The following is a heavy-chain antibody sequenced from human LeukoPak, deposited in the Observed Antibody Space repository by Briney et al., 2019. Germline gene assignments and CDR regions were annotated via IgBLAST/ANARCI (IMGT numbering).Heavy chain of an antibody. CDR1: GFTFSSYG. D-gene: IGHD5-12*01. CDR2: ISGSGGST. V-gene: IGHV3-23*01. CDR3: AKDDVDIVATIPHY. Sequence: GGTLRLSCAASGFTFSSYGMSWVRQAPGKGLEWVSAISGSGGSTYYADSVKGRFTISRDNAKNSLYLQMNSLRAEDTAVYYCAKDDVDIVATIPHYCGQGTLVTVSS. J-gene: IGHJ4*02.